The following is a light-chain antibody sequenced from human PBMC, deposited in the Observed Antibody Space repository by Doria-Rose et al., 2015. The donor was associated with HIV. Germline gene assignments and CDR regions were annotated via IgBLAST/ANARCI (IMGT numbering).Light chain of an antibody. CDR3: HQYGTSWT. V-gene: IGKV3-20*01. CDR2: AGS. CDR1: QSFSSTY. Sequence: IVMTQSPGTLSLSPGERATLSCRASQSFSSTYLAWYQQKPGQAPNLLIYAGSTRATGIPDRFSASGSGTDFTLTINRLEPEDFALYYCHQYGTSWTFGQGTKVEI. J-gene: IGKJ1*01.